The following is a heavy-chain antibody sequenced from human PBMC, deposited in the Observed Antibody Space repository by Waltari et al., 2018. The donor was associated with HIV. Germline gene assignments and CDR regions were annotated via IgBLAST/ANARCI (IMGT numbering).Heavy chain of an antibody. CDR1: GFTFSSYA. Sequence: QVQLVESGGGVVQPGRSLRLSCAASGFTFSSYAMHWVRQAPGKGRVWVEVISDYGSNKYYADSVKGRFTISRDNSKNTLYLQMNSLRAEDTAVYYCARGGGYSSSYYFDYWGQGTLVTVSS. J-gene: IGHJ4*02. V-gene: IGHV3-30-3*01. CDR3: ARGGGYSSSYYFDY. CDR2: ISDYGSNK. D-gene: IGHD5-12*01.